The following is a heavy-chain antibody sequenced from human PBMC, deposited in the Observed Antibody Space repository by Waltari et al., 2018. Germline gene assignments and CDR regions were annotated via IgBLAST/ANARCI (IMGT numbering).Heavy chain of an antibody. CDR3: ARDKVYSGYDHPVGYYYMDV. CDR1: GGSISSYY. J-gene: IGHJ6*03. D-gene: IGHD5-12*01. V-gene: IGHV4-4*07. Sequence: QVQLQESGPGLVKPSETLSLTYTVSGGSISSYYWSWIRQPAGTGREWIGRIYTSGSTNYNPSLKSRVTMSVDTSKNQFSLKLSSVTAADTAVYYCARDKVYSGYDHPVGYYYMDVWGKGTTVTVSS. CDR2: IYTSGST.